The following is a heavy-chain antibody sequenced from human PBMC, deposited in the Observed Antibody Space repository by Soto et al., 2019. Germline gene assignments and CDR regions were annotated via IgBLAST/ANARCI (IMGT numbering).Heavy chain of an antibody. CDR1: GFTFSDYG. V-gene: IGHV3-30*18. CDR2: ISYDGSKK. J-gene: IGHJ4*02. Sequence: QVQVVESGGGVVQPGRSLRLSCAASGFTFSDYGMHWVRQAPGKGLEWVAVISYDGSKKYYADSVKGRFTTSRDNSKDTLSLQMNSLRPEDTAVYYCAKVGKGWDYFDYWGQGTLVTVSS. CDR3: AKVGKGWDYFDY. D-gene: IGHD6-13*01.